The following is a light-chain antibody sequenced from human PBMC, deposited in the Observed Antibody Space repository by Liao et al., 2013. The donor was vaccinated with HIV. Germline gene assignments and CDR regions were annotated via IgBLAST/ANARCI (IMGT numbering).Light chain of an antibody. CDR3: QVWDRGPAL. Sequence: SYELTQPPSVSVSPGQTASITCSADKLGDKYACWYQQKPGQSPVLLLYQDSKRPSGIPERFSGSNSGSTATLTISGTQPMDEGDYYCQVWDRGPALFGGGTKLTVL. V-gene: IGLV3-1*01. CDR2: QDS. J-gene: IGLJ2*01. CDR1: KLGDKY.